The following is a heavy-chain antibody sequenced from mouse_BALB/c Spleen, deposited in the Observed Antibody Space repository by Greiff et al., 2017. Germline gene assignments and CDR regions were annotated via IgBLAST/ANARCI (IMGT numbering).Heavy chain of an antibody. Sequence: QVQLKESGAELARPGASVKLSCKASGYTFTSYWMQWVKQRPGQGLEWIGAIYPGDGDTRYTQKFKGKATLTADKSSSTAYMQLSSLASEDSAVYYCAREAYDGYFAYWGQGTLVTVSA. D-gene: IGHD2-3*01. CDR1: GYTFTSYW. V-gene: IGHV1-87*01. CDR3: AREAYDGYFAY. CDR2: IYPGDGDT. J-gene: IGHJ3*01.